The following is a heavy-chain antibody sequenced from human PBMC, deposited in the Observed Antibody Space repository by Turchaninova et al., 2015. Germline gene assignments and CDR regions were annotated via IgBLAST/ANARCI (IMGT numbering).Heavy chain of an antibody. CDR3: AIDLSVATTHY. Sequence: EVQLVESGGGLVQPGGSLRLSCAASGFTLSTSWMSWVRQAPGKGLEWVANIKPDGSDKYYVDSVKGRFTISRDNAKNSLDLQMDSLRAEDTAVYYCAIDLSVATTHYWGQGTLVTVSS. CDR2: IKPDGSDK. J-gene: IGHJ4*02. V-gene: IGHV3-7*03. D-gene: IGHD5-12*01. CDR1: GFTLSTSW.